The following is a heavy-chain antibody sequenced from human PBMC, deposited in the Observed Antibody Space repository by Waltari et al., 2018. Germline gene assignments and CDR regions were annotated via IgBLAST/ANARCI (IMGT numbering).Heavy chain of an antibody. V-gene: IGHV4-38-2*02. CDR1: GYSISSGYY. D-gene: IGHD3-10*01. Sequence: QVQLQESGPGLVKPSETLSLTCTVSGYSISSGYYWGWIRQPPGKGLEWIGSIYHSGSTYDNPSLKSRVTISVDTSKNQFSLKLSSVTAADTAVYYCARSVYYGSGSYSDYWGQGTLVTVSS. J-gene: IGHJ4*02. CDR2: IYHSGST. CDR3: ARSVYYGSGSYSDY.